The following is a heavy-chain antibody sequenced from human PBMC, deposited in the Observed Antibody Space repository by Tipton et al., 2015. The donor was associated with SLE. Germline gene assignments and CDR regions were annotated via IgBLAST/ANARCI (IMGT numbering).Heavy chain of an antibody. D-gene: IGHD3-3*01. J-gene: IGHJ4*02. Sequence: TLSLTCFVSGASIKSYYWSWIRQPPGKGLEWIGYIYYSGSTNYNPSLKSRVTISVDTSKNQFSLKLTSVTAADTAVYYCARGHPSFMEGGSFFDDWGQGTLVTVSS. CDR3: ARGHPSFMEGGSFFDD. CDR2: IYYSGST. CDR1: GASIKSYY. V-gene: IGHV4-59*01.